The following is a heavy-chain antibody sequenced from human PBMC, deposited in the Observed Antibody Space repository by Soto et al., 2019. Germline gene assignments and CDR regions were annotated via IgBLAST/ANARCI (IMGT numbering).Heavy chain of an antibody. Sequence: VKFSCKSSGYTFTGYGMHWVLQAPGQRLEWMGWINAGNGNTKYSQKFQGRVTITRDTSASTAYMELSSLRSEDTAVYYCARVANWNDDFDYWGQGNLVTGSS. CDR1: GYTFTGYG. V-gene: IGHV1-3*01. D-gene: IGHD1-20*01. CDR2: INAGNGNT. CDR3: ARVANWNDDFDY. J-gene: IGHJ4*02.